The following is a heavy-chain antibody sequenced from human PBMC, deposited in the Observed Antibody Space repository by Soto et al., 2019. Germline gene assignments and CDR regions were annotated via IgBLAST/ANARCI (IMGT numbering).Heavy chain of an antibody. CDR3: ARGGQDYYDRSGFSPFDY. J-gene: IGHJ4*02. D-gene: IGHD3-22*01. CDR1: GFTIGTFA. Sequence: TASGFTIGTFATHWVRQAPGKGLEWVAVISHHGSSKYYADSVQGRFTVSRDTARNTFYLHMNSLKADDTALYYCARGGQDYYDRSGFSPFDYWGQGTLVTVSS. V-gene: IGHV3-30-3*01. CDR2: ISHHGSSK.